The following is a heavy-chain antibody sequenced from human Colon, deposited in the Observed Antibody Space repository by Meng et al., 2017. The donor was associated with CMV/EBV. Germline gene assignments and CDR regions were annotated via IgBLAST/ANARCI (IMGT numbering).Heavy chain of an antibody. Sequence: SVKVSCKASGGTFSSYAISWVRQAPGQGLEWMGGIIPIFGTANYAQKFQGRVTITTDESTSTAYMELSSLRSEDTALYYCAKGTQYSDFWSGFRDWGHGNLVTVSS. D-gene: IGHD3-3*01. V-gene: IGHV1-69*05. CDR3: AKGTQYSDFWSGFRD. J-gene: IGHJ4*01. CDR2: IIPIFGTA. CDR1: GGTFSSYA.